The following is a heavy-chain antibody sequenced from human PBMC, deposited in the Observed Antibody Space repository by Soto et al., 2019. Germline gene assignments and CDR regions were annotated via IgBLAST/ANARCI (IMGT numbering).Heavy chain of an antibody. D-gene: IGHD3-10*01. V-gene: IGHV5-10-1*01. CDR1: GYSFTSYW. CDR2: IDPSDSYT. CDR3: ARLAPRMVRVYYYYGMDV. J-gene: IGHJ6*02. Sequence: PGESLKISCKGSGYSFTSYWISWVRQMPGKGLEWMGRIDPSDSYTNYSPSFQGHVTISADKSISTAYLQWSSLKASDTAMYCCARLAPRMVRVYYYYGMDVWGQGTTVTVSS.